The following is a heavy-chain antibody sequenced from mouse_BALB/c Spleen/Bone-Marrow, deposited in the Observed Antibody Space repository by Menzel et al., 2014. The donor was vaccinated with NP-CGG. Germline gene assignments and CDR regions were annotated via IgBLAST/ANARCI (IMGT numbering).Heavy chain of an antibody. Sequence: VQPQQSGAELARPGASVKMSCKTSGYTFTTYTMHWVKQRPGQGLEWIGYINPGSGYTNYNQKFKDKATLTADKSSSTAYMQLSSLISEDSAVYYCAKGLIYYYGRRDGYFDVWGAGTTVTVSS. J-gene: IGHJ1*01. CDR2: INPGSGYT. D-gene: IGHD1-1*01. V-gene: IGHV1-4*01. CDR3: AKGLIYYYGRRDGYFDV. CDR1: GYTFTTYT.